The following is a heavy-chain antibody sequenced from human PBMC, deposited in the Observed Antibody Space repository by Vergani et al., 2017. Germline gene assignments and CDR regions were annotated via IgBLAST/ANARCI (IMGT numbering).Heavy chain of an antibody. CDR3: ARGYLIDH. D-gene: IGHD2-2*01. CDR2: IKRDGSDK. V-gene: IGHV3-7*03. J-gene: IGHJ4*02. Sequence: EVQLVESGGGLVQPGGSLRLSCAVSGFPFRTYWMSWVRQAPGKGLEWVANIKRDGSDKFYVDSVKGRFTISRDNAKNSLYLQMNSLRAEDTAVYYCARGYLIDHWGQGTLVTVSS. CDR1: GFPFRTYW.